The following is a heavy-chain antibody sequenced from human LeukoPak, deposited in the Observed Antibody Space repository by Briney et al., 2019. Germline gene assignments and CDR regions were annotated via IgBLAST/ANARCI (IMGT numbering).Heavy chain of an antibody. Sequence: PSETLSLXCAVYGGSYSGYYWRWIRQPPGKGLEWIGEINHSGSTNYNPSLKSRVTISVDTSKNQFSLKLSSVTAADTAVYYCARAGDSSSWYTIDYWGQGTLVTVSS. J-gene: IGHJ4*02. CDR3: ARAGDSSSWYTIDY. D-gene: IGHD6-13*01. V-gene: IGHV4-34*01. CDR2: INHSGST. CDR1: GGSYSGYY.